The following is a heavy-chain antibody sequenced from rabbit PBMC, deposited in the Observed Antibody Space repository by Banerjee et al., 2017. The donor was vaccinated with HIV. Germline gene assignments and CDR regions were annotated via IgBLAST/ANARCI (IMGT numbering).Heavy chain of an antibody. CDR3: ARFNGGSDAYAIEFSL. V-gene: IGHV1S45*01. J-gene: IGHJ4*01. Sequence: EESGGDLVKPEGSLTLTCTASGFSFSSSYWICWVRQAPGKGLEWIACIYAGSSGSAYYASWAKGRFTISNTSSTTVTLPMTTLTAADTATYFCARFNGGSDAYAIEFSLWGQGTLVTVS. D-gene: IGHD6-1*01. CDR2: IYAGSSGSA. CDR1: GFSFSSSYW.